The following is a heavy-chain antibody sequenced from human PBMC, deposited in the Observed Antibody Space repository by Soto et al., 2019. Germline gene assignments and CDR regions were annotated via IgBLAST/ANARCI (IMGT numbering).Heavy chain of an antibody. CDR3: ARDLSLSGRAGSVDY. D-gene: IGHD6-19*01. J-gene: IGHJ4*02. Sequence: PVGSLRLSCAASGFTFSSYSMNWVRQAPGKGLEWVSSISSSSSYIYYADSVKGRFTISRDNAKNSLYLQMNSLRAEDTAVYYWARDLSLSGRAGSVDYWGQETLVTVSS. V-gene: IGHV3-21*01. CDR2: ISSSSSYI. CDR1: GFTFSSYS.